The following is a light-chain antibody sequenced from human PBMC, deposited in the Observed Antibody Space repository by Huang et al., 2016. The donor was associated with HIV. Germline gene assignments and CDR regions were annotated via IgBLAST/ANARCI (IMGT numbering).Light chain of an antibody. J-gene: IGKJ2*01. CDR2: DAY. Sequence: DIQMTQSPSSLSAPVGDRVTITCQESQDIRKYLNWYQQKPGKAPKLLIYDAYNLQTGVPSRFSGNGSGTDFTFTISSLQPEDIATYYCQQYDNLYTFGQGTKLEIK. CDR1: QDIRKY. CDR3: QQYDNLYT. V-gene: IGKV1-33*01.